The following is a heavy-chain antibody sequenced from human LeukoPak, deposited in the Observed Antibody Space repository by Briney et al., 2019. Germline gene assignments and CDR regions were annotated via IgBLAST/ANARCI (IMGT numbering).Heavy chain of an antibody. CDR1: GFTFSSYA. D-gene: IGHD6-19*01. V-gene: IGHV3-30-3*01. Sequence: PGGSLRLSCAASGFTFSSYAMHWVRQAPGKGLEWVAVISYDGSNKYYADSVKGRFTISRDNSKNTLYLQMNSLRAEDTAVYYCARDPGGSGWYSLTDYWGQGTLVTVSS. J-gene: IGHJ4*02. CDR2: ISYDGSNK. CDR3: ARDPGGSGWYSLTDY.